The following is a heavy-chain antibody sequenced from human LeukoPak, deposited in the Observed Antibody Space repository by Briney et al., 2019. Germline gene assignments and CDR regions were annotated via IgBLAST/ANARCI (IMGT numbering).Heavy chain of an antibody. J-gene: IGHJ4*02. V-gene: IGHV3-64*01. CDR2: ISSNGGST. Sequence: GGSLRLSCAASGFTFSSYAMHWVRQAPGKGLEYVSAISSNGGSTYYANSVEGRFTISRDNSKNTLYLQMGSLRAEDMAVYYCARERGGGLIRYFDYWGQGTLVTVSS. CDR3: ARERGGGLIRYFDY. D-gene: IGHD3-16*01. CDR1: GFTFSSYA.